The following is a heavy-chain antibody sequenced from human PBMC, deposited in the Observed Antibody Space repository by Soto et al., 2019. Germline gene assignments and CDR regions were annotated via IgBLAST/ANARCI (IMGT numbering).Heavy chain of an antibody. V-gene: IGHV3-74*01. Sequence: EVQLVESGGGLVQPGGSLRLSCAASGFTFTVYWMHWVRQAPGKGLVWVSRIDSDASTTSYADSVKGRFTISRDNAKSTLYLQMNSLRAEDTAVYYCARPGYSNYGPVVDVWGQGTTVTVSS. J-gene: IGHJ6*02. CDR1: GFTFTVYW. CDR2: IDSDASTT. CDR3: ARPGYSNYGPVVDV. D-gene: IGHD4-4*01.